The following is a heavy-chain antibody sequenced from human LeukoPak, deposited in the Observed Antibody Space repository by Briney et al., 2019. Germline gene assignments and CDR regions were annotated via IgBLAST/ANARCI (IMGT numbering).Heavy chain of an antibody. CDR3: ARDRSGYSEYYFDY. V-gene: IGHV4-4*07. D-gene: IGHD5-12*01. Sequence: SETLSLTCTVSGGSTNTYCWSWIRQPAEKGLEWIGRIYPSGSTYYNPSLRSRVTISIDKSKNQFSLRLTSVTAADTAVYYCARDRSGYSEYYFDYWGQGSLVTVSS. J-gene: IGHJ4*02. CDR1: GGSTNTYC. CDR2: IYPSGST.